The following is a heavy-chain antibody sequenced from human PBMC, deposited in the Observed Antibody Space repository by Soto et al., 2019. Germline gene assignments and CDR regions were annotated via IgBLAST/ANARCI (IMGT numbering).Heavy chain of an antibody. CDR1: NGSVSRDPFY. CDR3: ARSGYSSSDFAH. D-gene: IGHD6-13*01. Sequence: QLQLQESGPGLVKPSQTLSLTCTVSNGSVSRDPFYWTWIRQHPGKGLEWIGYIDYRGKTYYHPSLKSRVTISIDTSKNQFSLRLNCVTAADTAVYYCARSGYSSSDFAHWGQGTLVTVSS. V-gene: IGHV4-31*03. J-gene: IGHJ4*01. CDR2: IDYRGKT.